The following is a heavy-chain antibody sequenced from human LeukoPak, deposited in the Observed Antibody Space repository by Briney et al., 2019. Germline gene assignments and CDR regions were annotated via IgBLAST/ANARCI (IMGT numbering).Heavy chain of an antibody. D-gene: IGHD2-2*01. Sequence: KPSETLSLTCTVSGGSIRDYYWSWIRQPPGKGLEWIGYIYYSGNTNYNPSLKSRVTISVDTSKNQFSLKLSSVTAADTAVYYCARQKCSSTSCYLNWFDPWGQGTLVTVSS. CDR1: GGSIRDYY. J-gene: IGHJ5*02. CDR3: ARQKCSSTSCYLNWFDP. V-gene: IGHV4-59*08. CDR2: IYYSGNT.